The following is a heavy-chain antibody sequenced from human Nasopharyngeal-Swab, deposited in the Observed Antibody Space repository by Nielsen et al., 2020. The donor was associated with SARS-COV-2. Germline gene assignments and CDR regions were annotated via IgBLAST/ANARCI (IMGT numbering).Heavy chain of an antibody. CDR3: ARVKDTAMVTFLDY. Sequence: GESLRLSCKVSGCSFTSYWSSWVRQTPGKGLEWMGRIDPSVSYTNYSPSFQGHVTISADKSISTSYLQWSSLKASDTAMYYCARVKDTAMVTFLDYWGQGTLVTVSS. CDR2: IDPSVSYT. D-gene: IGHD5-18*01. J-gene: IGHJ4*02. CDR1: GCSFTSYW. V-gene: IGHV5-10-1*01.